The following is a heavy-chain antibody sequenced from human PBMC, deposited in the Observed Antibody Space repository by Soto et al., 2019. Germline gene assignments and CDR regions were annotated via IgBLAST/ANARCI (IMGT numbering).Heavy chain of an antibody. J-gene: IGHJ4*02. Sequence: GSLRLSCAASGFTFTRFSMNWVRQAPGKGLEWVASMGSTINYIYYRDSMKGRLTISRENAKNSLYLEMNSLRAEDAAVYYCAGRSEALTSNFDCWGQGTMVTVYS. CDR2: MGSTINYI. CDR1: GFTFTRFS. D-gene: IGHD7-27*01. CDR3: AGRSEALTSNFDC. V-gene: IGHV3-21*06.